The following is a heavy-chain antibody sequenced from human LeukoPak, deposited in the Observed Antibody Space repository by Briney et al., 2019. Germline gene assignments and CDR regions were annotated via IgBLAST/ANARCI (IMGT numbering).Heavy chain of an antibody. J-gene: IGHJ6*03. V-gene: IGHV3-23*01. Sequence: GGSLRLSCAASGFRFDDFVLHWVRQGPGKGLEWVSAISGSGGSTHYADSVKGRFTISRDNSKNTLYLQMNSLRAEDTAVYYCAKFDGVQLWLPYYYYYMDVWGKGTTVTVSS. CDR2: ISGSGGST. D-gene: IGHD5-18*01. CDR1: GFRFDDFV. CDR3: AKFDGVQLWLPYYYYYMDV.